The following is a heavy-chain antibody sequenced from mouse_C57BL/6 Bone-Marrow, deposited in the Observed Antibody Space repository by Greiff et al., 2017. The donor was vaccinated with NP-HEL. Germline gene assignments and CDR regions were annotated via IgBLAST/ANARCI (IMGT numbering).Heavy chain of an antibody. D-gene: IGHD4-1*01. V-gene: IGHV1-64*01. CDR3: ARLDWEQGFAY. CDR2: IHPNSGST. CDR1: GYTFTSYW. Sequence: QVQLQQPGAELVKPGASVKLSCKASGYTFTSYWMHWVKQRPGQGLEWIGMIHPNSGSTNYNEKFKSKATLTVDKSSSTAYMQLSSLTSEDSAVYYCARLDWEQGFAYWGQGTLVTVSA. J-gene: IGHJ3*01.